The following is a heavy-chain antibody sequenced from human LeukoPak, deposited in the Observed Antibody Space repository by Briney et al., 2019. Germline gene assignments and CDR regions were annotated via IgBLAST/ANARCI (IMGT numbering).Heavy chain of an antibody. CDR3: ARDSPHGMFDY. V-gene: IGHV3-21*01. Sequence: GGSLRLSCAASGFTFSSYSMNWVRRAPGKGLEWVSSISSSSSYIYYADSVKGRFTISRDNAKNSLYLQMNSLRAEDTAVYYCARDSPHGMFDYWGQGTLVTVSS. J-gene: IGHJ4*02. CDR1: GFTFSSYS. CDR2: ISSSSSYI. D-gene: IGHD1-20*01.